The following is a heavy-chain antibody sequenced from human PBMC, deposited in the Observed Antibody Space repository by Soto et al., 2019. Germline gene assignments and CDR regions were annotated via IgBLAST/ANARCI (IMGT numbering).Heavy chain of an antibody. CDR2: ISTGSRHI. J-gene: IGHJ4*02. D-gene: IGHD3-3*01. V-gene: IGHV3-21*02. CDR3: SRSPEVGVRGGY. Sequence: EVQLVESGGGLVKPGESLRLSCAGSGFTFSDYNINWVRQAPGKGLEWVSSISTGSRHIYQPVSMKGRFTISRDDAKKSVYLQMNSLRAEDTAVYYCSRSPEVGVRGGYWSQGTLVTVSS. CDR1: GFTFSDYN.